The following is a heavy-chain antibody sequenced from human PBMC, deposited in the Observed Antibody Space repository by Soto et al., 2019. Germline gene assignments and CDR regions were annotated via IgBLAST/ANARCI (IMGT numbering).Heavy chain of an antibody. D-gene: IGHD6-13*01. CDR1: GSTFLSFT. V-gene: IGHV3-21*01. CDR3: TRDASRDSSARGWFDP. J-gene: IGHJ5*02. Sequence: PGGSLRLSCAASGSTFLSFTMNWGRQAPGKGLEWVSTISSNSAYIYYTDALRGRFTISRDNAKNSLHLQMNSLRAEDTAVYYCTRDASRDSSARGWFDPWGPGTLVTVSS. CDR2: ISSNSAYI.